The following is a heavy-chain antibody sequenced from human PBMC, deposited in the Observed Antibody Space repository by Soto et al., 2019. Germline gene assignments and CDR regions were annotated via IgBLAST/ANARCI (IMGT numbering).Heavy chain of an antibody. CDR1: GFTFSSYA. J-gene: IGHJ2*01. D-gene: IGHD4-4*01. CDR3: ARPLWRNDYNWGYFDL. Sequence: QVQLVESGGGVVQPGRSLRLSCAASGFTFSSYAMHWVRQAPGKGLEWVAVISYDGSNKYYADSVKGRFTISRDNSKKTLYLPMNSLRAEDTAVYSCARPLWRNDYNWGYFDLWGRGTLSTVSS. CDR2: ISYDGSNK. V-gene: IGHV3-30*04.